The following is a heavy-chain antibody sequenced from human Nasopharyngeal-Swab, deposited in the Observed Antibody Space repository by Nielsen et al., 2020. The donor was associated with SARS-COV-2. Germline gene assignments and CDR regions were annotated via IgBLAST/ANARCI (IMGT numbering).Heavy chain of an antibody. D-gene: IGHD2-2*01. Sequence: WIRQPPGKSLEWIGCIYYSGSTYYNPSLKSRVTISVDTSKNQFSLKLSSVTAADTAVYYCARDAAGYCSSTSCYAGTGMDVWGQGTTVTVSS. CDR2: IYYSGST. CDR3: ARDAAGYCSSTSCYAGTGMDV. J-gene: IGHJ6*02. V-gene: IGHV4-30-4*01.